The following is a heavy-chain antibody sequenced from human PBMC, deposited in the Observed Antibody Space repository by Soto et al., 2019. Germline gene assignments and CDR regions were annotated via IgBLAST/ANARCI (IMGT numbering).Heavy chain of an antibody. CDR3: TRDLDYGGNANSIDI. V-gene: IGHV5-51*03. CDR2: SYPGDSRT. Sequence: AQLVQSGAEVKKPGESLKISCEDSGHSFTTYWIAWVRQMPGQGLEWMGISYPGDSRTTYSPSFQGQVIISADKSINTAYLQWSSLKASDTAMYYCTRDLDYGGNANSIDIWGQGTMVIVSS. D-gene: IGHD4-17*01. J-gene: IGHJ3*02. CDR1: GHSFTTYW.